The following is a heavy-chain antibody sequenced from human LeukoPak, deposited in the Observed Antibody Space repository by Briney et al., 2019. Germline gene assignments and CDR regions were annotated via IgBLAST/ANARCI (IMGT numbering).Heavy chain of an antibody. D-gene: IGHD3-22*01. J-gene: IGHJ4*01. CDR3: ARGSAFGGYYSD. Sequence: SETLSLTCAVYGGSFSGYYWSWIRQPPGKGLEWIGEINHSGSTNYNPSLKSRVTISVDTSKNQFSLKLSSVTAADTAVYYCARGSAFGGYYSDWGHGTLVTVSS. CDR2: INHSGST. V-gene: IGHV4-34*01. CDR1: GGSFSGYY.